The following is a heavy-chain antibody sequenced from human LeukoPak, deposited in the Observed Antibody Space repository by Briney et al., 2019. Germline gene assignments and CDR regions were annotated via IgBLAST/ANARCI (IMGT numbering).Heavy chain of an antibody. D-gene: IGHD6-19*01. CDR1: GFTFSSYA. Sequence: PGGSLRLSCAASGFTFSSYAMSWVRQAPGKGLEWVSAISGSGGSTYYADSVKGRFTISRDNSKNTLYLQMNSLRAEDTAVYYCAKGVAVAGSVAQIDYWGQGTLVTVSS. CDR3: AKGVAVAGSVAQIDY. V-gene: IGHV3-23*01. J-gene: IGHJ4*02. CDR2: ISGSGGST.